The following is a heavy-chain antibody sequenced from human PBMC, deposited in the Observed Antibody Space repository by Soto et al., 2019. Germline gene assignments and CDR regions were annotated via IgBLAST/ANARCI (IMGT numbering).Heavy chain of an antibody. CDR1: RFTFSDYY. D-gene: IGHD3-10*01. Sequence: QVQLVESGGGLVEPGGSLRLYCAASRFTFSDYYMSWIRQAPGKGLEWVSYISSSGNTIYYADSVKGRFTISRDNAKNSLYLQMNSLRAEDTAVYYCALKEGWYSSGSSFGLAYWGQGTLLTVSS. CDR3: ALKEGWYSSGSSFGLAY. V-gene: IGHV3-11*01. CDR2: ISSSGNTI. J-gene: IGHJ4*02.